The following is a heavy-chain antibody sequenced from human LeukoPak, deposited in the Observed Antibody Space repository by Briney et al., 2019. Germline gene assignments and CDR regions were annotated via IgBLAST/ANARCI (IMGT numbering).Heavy chain of an antibody. CDR1: GGSISSSSYY. J-gene: IGHJ4*02. Sequence: PSETLSLTCTVSGGSISSSSYYWGWIRQPPGKGLEWIGSIYYSGSTYYNPSLKSRVTISVDTSKNQFSLKLSSVTAADTAVYYCAREVAARPDVGFDYWGQGTLVTVSS. CDR2: IYYSGST. V-gene: IGHV4-39*07. CDR3: AREVAARPDVGFDY. D-gene: IGHD6-6*01.